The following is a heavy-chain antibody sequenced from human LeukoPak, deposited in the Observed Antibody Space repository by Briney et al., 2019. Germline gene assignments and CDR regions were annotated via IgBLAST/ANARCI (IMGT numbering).Heavy chain of an antibody. CDR3: ARGSSGWYHYFQD. V-gene: IGHV1-69*06. CDR2: IIPIFAAT. J-gene: IGHJ4*02. CDR1: GATFNSYA. D-gene: IGHD6-19*01. Sequence: SVKVSCKVSGATFNSYAISWVRQAPGQGLEWMGGIIPIFAATNYAERFQGGVTITADTSTATAYMELSSLRSEDTAVYYCARGSSGWYHYFQDWGQGTLVAVSS.